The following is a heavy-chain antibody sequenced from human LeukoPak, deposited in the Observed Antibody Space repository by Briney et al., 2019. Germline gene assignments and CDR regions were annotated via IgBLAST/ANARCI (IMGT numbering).Heavy chain of an antibody. J-gene: IGHJ4*02. CDR1: GYSISSGYY. Sequence: SETLSLTCTVSGYSISSGYYWGWIRQPPGKGLEWIGYIYYSGSTNYNPSLKSRVTISVDTSKNQFSLKLSSVTAADTAVYYCARGVGYSYGDWGQGTLVTVSS. CDR2: IYYSGST. V-gene: IGHV4-61*01. D-gene: IGHD5-18*01. CDR3: ARGVGYSYGD.